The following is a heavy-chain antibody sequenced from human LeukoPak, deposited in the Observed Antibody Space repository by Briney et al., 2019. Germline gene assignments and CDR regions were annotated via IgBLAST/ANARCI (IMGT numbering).Heavy chain of an antibody. CDR3: ARGPYSSSVYHLDY. D-gene: IGHD6-13*01. CDR1: GFTFEHHA. J-gene: IGHJ4*02. CDR2: IDWNGNNI. Sequence: PGGSLRLSCAASGFTFEHHAMHWVRQAPGKGLEWVSGIDWNGNNIDYAVSVKGRFTISRDNAKNSLYLQMDSLRPEDTAFFYCARGPYSSSVYHLDYWGRGTLVTVSS. V-gene: IGHV3-9*01.